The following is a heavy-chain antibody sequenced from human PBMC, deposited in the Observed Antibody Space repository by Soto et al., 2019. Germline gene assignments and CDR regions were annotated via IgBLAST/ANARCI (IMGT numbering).Heavy chain of an antibody. CDR1: GCTFTSYG. Sequence: ASVKVSCKASGCTFTSYGISWVRQAPGQGLEWMGWISAYNGNTNYAQKLQGRVTMTTDTSTSTAYMELRSLRSDDTAVYYCATNPAIAVAGTEYDYWGQGTLVTVSS. CDR2: ISAYNGNT. D-gene: IGHD6-19*01. J-gene: IGHJ4*02. CDR3: ATNPAIAVAGTEYDY. V-gene: IGHV1-18*01.